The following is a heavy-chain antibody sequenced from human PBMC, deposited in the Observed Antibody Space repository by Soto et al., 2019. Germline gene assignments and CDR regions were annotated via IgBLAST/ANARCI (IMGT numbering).Heavy chain of an antibody. V-gene: IGHV1-18*01. J-gene: IGHJ6*02. CDR1: GYTFTSYG. CDR3: ARDDATDIVAANYHYYGMDV. Sequence: ASVKVSCKASGYTFTSYGISWVRQAPGQGLEWMGWISAYNGNTNYAQKLQGRVTMTTDTSTSTAYMELRSLRSDDTAVYYCARDDATDIVAANYHYYGMDVWGQGTTVTVSS. D-gene: IGHD5-12*01. CDR2: ISAYNGNT.